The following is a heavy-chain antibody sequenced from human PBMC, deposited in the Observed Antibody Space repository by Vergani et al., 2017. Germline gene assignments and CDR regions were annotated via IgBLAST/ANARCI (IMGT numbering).Heavy chain of an antibody. Sequence: EVQLVESGGGLVQPGGSLRLSCAASGFTFSSYWMSWVRQAPGKGLEWVANIKQDGSEKYYVDSVKGRFTISRDNAKNSLYLQMNSLRAEDTAVYYCARDRNYYGSGSPNWFDPWGQGTLVTVSS. CDR2: IKQDGSEK. CDR1: GFTFSSYW. J-gene: IGHJ5*02. V-gene: IGHV3-7*03. D-gene: IGHD3-10*01. CDR3: ARDRNYYGSGSPNWFDP.